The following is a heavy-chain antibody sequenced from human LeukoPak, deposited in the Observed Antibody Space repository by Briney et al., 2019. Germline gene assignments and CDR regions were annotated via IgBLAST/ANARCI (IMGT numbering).Heavy chain of an antibody. Sequence: GESLKISCKGSGYSFTNYWIGWVRQMPGKGLEWMGIIYPIRYSPSFQGQVTISADKSISTAYLQWSSLKASDTAIYYCARGADTAVVPPFDYWGLGTLVTVSS. D-gene: IGHD5-18*01. J-gene: IGHJ4*02. V-gene: IGHV5-51*01. CDR2: IYPI. CDR3: ARGADTAVVPPFDY. CDR1: GYSFTNYW.